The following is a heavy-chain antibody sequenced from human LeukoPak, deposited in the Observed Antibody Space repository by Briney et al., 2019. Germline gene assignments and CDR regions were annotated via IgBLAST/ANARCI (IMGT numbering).Heavy chain of an antibody. CDR2: ISGSGGST. J-gene: IGHJ4*02. V-gene: IGHV3-23*01. CDR1: GFTFSSYA. D-gene: IGHD3-10*01. CDR3: AKVALPVMVRGVINPKLIVFFDY. Sequence: TGGSLRLSCAASGFTFSSYAMSWVRQAPGKGLEWVSAISGSGGSTYYADSVKGRFTISRDNSKNTLYLQMNSLRAEDTAVYYCAKVALPVMVRGVINPKLIVFFDYWGQGTLVTVSS.